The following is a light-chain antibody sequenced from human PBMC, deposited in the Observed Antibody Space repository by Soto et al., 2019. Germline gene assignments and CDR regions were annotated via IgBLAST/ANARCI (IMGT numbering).Light chain of an antibody. Sequence: ELVLTQSPGTLSLSPGERATLSCRASQNINSNYLAWYQQKLGQAPRLLIYGASSRATGIPDRFGGSGSGTDFTLTISRLEPEDFAVYFCQHYGSSFWTFDQGTNVEIK. CDR3: QHYGSSFWT. J-gene: IGKJ1*01. V-gene: IGKV3-20*01. CDR2: GAS. CDR1: QNINSNY.